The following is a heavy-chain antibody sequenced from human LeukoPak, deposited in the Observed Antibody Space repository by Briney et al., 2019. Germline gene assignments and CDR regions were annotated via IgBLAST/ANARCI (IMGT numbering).Heavy chain of an antibody. CDR1: GGSISSGDYY. V-gene: IGHV4-30-4*01. D-gene: IGHD6-13*01. J-gene: IGHJ6*02. CDR2: IYYSGST. CDR3: AREVAAAYYGMDV. Sequence: SQTLSLTCTVSGGSISSGDYYWSWIRQPPGKGLEWIGYIYYSGSTYYNPSLKSRVTISVDTSKNQFSLKLSSVTAADTAVYYCAREVAAAYYGMDVWGQGTTVTVSS.